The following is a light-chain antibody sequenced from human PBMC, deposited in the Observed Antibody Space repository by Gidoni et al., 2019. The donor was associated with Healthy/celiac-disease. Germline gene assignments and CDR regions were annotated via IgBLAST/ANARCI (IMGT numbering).Light chain of an antibody. V-gene: IGKV1-39*01. CDR3: QQSYSTPPT. CDR1: QSISSY. CDR2: AAS. Sequence: DIQMTRSPSSLSASVGDRVTITCRASQSISSYLNWYQQKPGKAPKLLIYAASSLQSGVPSRFSGSGSVTDFTLTISSLQPEDFATYYCQQSYSTPPTFGQGTKLEIK. J-gene: IGKJ2*01.